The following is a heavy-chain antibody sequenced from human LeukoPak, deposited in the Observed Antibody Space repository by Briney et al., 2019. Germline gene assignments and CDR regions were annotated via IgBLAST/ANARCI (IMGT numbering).Heavy chain of an antibody. CDR3: ARGGQEWEPMEAVDY. Sequence: SETLSLTCTVSGGSISSYYWSWIRQPPGKGLEWIGYIYYSGSTNYNPSLKSRATISVDTSKNQFSLKLSSVTAADTAVYYCARGGQEWEPMEAVDYWGQGTLVTVSS. V-gene: IGHV4-59*08. CDR2: IYYSGST. CDR1: GGSISSYY. J-gene: IGHJ4*02. D-gene: IGHD1-26*01.